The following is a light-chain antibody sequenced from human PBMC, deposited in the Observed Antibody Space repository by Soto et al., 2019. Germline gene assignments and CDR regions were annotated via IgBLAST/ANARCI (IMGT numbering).Light chain of an antibody. J-gene: IGLJ1*01. CDR3: SSYTTSATYA. CDR2: EVS. V-gene: IGLV2-14*01. Sequence: QSVLTQPASVSGSPGQSITISCTGTSSDVGGYNYVSWYQHHPGKVPKLLISEVSKGPSGVSSRFSGSKSGNTASLTISGLQADDEADYFCSSYTTSATYAFGTGTKVTVL. CDR1: SSDVGGYNY.